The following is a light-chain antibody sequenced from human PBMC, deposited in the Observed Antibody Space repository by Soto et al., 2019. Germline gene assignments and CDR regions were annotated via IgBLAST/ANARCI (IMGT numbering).Light chain of an antibody. CDR1: QRLFSF. Sequence: DIQMTQSPSSLSASVGDSVTLTCRASQRLFSFLNWYQQAPGSAPKLLISTAYKLQSGVPSRFSGSESGTEFTLTISSLQPEDFAIYFCQQTYSAPFTFGPGTTVDVK. CDR3: QQTYSAPFT. CDR2: TAY. J-gene: IGKJ3*01. V-gene: IGKV1-39*01.